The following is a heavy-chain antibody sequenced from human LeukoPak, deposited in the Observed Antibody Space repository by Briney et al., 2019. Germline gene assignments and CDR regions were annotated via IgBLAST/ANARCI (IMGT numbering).Heavy chain of an antibody. J-gene: IGHJ5*02. D-gene: IGHD3-22*01. CDR1: GGTFSSYA. Sequence: SVKVSCKASGGTFSSYAISWVRQAPGQGLEWMGRIIPIFGTANYAQKFQGRVTITTDESTSTAYIELSSLRSEDTAVYYCARDAEGYYDSSGYYADWWFDPWGQGTLVTVSS. CDR2: IIPIFGTA. CDR3: ARDAEGYYDSSGYYADWWFDP. V-gene: IGHV1-69*05.